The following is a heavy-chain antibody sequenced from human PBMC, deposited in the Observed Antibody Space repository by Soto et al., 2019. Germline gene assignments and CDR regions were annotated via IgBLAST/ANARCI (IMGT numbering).Heavy chain of an antibody. V-gene: IGHV3-74*01. J-gene: IGHJ4*01. CDR3: ARGPAGYSYGSY. D-gene: IGHD5-18*01. CDR1: GFTFSNYW. CDR2: IDNGGSTT. Sequence: PGGSLRLSCAASGFTFSNYWMHWVRQAPGKGLVWVSRIDNGGSTTIYSDSVRGRFTISRDNAQNTLYLQMNSLRAEDTAVYYCARGPAGYSYGSYWGQGTLVTVSS.